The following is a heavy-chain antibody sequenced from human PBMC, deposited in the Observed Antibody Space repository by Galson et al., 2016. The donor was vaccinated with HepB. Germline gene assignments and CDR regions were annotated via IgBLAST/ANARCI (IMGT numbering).Heavy chain of an antibody. D-gene: IGHD1-26*01. CDR1: GFTFNNYD. J-gene: IGHJ2*01. CDR3: ARDLQSGRGWNLDL. Sequence: SLRLSCAASGFTFNNYDMHWVRQAPGKGLEWISLVGTAGDTYYADSVQGRFTVSRLNAKNSLFLQLNSLTAGDTAVYYCARDLQSGRGWNLDLWGRGTLVAVSS. CDR2: VGTAGDT. V-gene: IGHV3-13*04.